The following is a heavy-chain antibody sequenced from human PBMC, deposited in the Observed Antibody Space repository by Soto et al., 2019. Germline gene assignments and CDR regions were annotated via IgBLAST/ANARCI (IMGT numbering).Heavy chain of an antibody. V-gene: IGHV1-69*13. CDR1: GGTFSSYA. CDR2: IIPIFGTA. J-gene: IGHJ6*02. Sequence: GASVKVSCKASGGTFSSYAISWVRHAPGQGLEWMGGIIPIFGTANYAQKFQGRVTITADESTSTAYMELSSLRSEDTAVYYCARDSKSYYYGMDVWGQGTTVTVSS. CDR3: ARDSKSYYYGMDV. D-gene: IGHD3-3*02.